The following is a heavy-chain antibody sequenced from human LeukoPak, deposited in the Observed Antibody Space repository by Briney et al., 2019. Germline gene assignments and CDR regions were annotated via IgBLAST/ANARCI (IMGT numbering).Heavy chain of an antibody. J-gene: IGHJ6*03. Sequence: GGSLRLSCEASGFTFSSNAMNWVRQAPGKGLEWVSSISSRSSYIYYADSVKGRFTISRDNAKNSLYLQMNSLRAEDTAVYYCARAYYYGSGSYLPYYYYMDVWGKGTTVTISS. D-gene: IGHD3-10*01. CDR3: ARAYYYGSGSYLPYYYYMDV. V-gene: IGHV3-21*01. CDR2: ISSRSSYI. CDR1: GFTFSSNA.